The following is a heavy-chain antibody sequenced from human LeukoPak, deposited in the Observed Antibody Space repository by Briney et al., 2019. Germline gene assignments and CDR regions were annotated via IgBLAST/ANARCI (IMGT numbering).Heavy chain of an antibody. J-gene: IGHJ4*02. Sequence: SETLSLTCTVSGGSISSSSYYWGWIRQPPGKGLEWIGSIYYSGSTYYNPSLKSRVTISVDTSKNQFSLKLSSVTAADTAVYYCARIALRGYWGQGTLVTVSS. CDR3: ARIALRGY. CDR2: IYYSGST. V-gene: IGHV4-39*01. CDR1: GGSISSSSYY. D-gene: IGHD3-10*01.